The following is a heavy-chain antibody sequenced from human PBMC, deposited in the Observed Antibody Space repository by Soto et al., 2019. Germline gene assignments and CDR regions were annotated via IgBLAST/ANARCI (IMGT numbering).Heavy chain of an antibody. CDR3: ARGGYDSSGYPAQEYYGMAV. CDR2: IYYSGST. CDR1: GGSISSYY. J-gene: IGHJ6*02. Sequence: SETLSLTCTVSGGSISSYYWSWIRQPPGKGLELIGYIYYSGSTNYNPSLKSRVTISVDTSKNQFSLKLSSVTAADTAVYYCARGGYDSSGYPAQEYYGMAVCGQGTTDTVSS. V-gene: IGHV4-59*01. D-gene: IGHD3-22*01.